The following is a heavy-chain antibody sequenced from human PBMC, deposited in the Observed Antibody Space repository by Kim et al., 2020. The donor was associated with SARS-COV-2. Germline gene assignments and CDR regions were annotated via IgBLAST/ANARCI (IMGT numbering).Heavy chain of an antibody. CDR3: ARDVTSAAVGF. Sequence: IYYADSVKCRLTMSRDNAKNLLYLQMNSLRAEDTAVYFCARDVTSAAVGFWGQGTLVAVSS. D-gene: IGHD6-13*01. CDR2: I. V-gene: IGHV3-48*03. J-gene: IGHJ4*02.